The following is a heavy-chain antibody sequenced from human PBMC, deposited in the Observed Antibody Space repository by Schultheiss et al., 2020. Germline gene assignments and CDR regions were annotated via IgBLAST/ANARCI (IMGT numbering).Heavy chain of an antibody. V-gene: IGHV4-61*02. CDR3: ARGTVDIVATIDYYYYGRDV. J-gene: IGHJ6*02. D-gene: IGHD5-12*01. CDR1: GGSISSGGYY. Sequence: SETLSLTCTVSGGSISSGGYYWSWIRQHPGKGLEWIGRIYTSGSTNYNPSLKSRVTISVDTSKNQFSLKLSSVTAADTAVYYCARGTVDIVATIDYYYYGRDVWGRGRTGTVAS. CDR2: IYTSGST.